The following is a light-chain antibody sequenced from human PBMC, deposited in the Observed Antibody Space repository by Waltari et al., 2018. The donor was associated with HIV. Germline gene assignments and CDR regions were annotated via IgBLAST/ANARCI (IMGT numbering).Light chain of an antibody. Sequence: QSVLTQPPSVSAAPGQRVTISCTGSSANIGAGYGVHWYQHLPGTAPKLLIYDNNNRPSGVPDRFSGSKSGTSASLAITGLQAEDEADYYCQSYDSSLSGVIFGGGTKLTVL. CDR1: SANIGAGYG. V-gene: IGLV1-40*01. J-gene: IGLJ2*01. CDR2: DNN. CDR3: QSYDSSLSGVI.